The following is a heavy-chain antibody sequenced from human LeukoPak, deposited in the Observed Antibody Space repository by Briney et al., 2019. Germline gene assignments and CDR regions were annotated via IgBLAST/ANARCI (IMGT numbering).Heavy chain of an antibody. CDR2: ISWNSGSI. CDR1: GFTFDDYA. J-gene: IGHJ4*02. V-gene: IGHV3-9*01. D-gene: IGHD4-23*01. CDR3: ARMAVVTSDY. Sequence: GGSLRLSCAASGFTFDDYAMHWVRQAPGKGLEWVSGISWNSGSIGYADSVKGRFTISRDNAKNSLYLQMNSLRAEDTAVYYCARMAVVTSDYWGQGTLVTVSS.